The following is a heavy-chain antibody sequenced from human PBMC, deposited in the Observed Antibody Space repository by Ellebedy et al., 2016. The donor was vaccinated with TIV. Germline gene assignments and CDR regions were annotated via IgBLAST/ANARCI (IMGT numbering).Heavy chain of an antibody. CDR2: ISSSSRTI. Sequence: GESLKISXAASGFTFIIYSLNWVRQAPGKGLEWVSYISSSSRTIYYADSVKGRFTISRDNAKNSLYLQMNSLRAEDTAVYYCAKDRDDSSGYFSQFDYWGQGTLVTVSS. J-gene: IGHJ4*02. D-gene: IGHD3-22*01. V-gene: IGHV3-48*01. CDR3: AKDRDDSSGYFSQFDY. CDR1: GFTFIIYS.